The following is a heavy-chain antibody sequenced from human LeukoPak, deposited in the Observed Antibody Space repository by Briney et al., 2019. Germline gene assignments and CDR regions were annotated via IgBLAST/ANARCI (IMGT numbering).Heavy chain of an antibody. D-gene: IGHD3-22*01. Sequence: PGGSLRLSCAASGFTFSSYGMHWVRQAPGKGLEWVAVIWCDGSNKYYADSVKGRFTISRDNSKNTLYLQMNSLRAEDTAVYYCARDSINYYDDSSGYPHHWGQGTLVSVSS. CDR2: IWCDGSNK. CDR1: GFTFSSYG. V-gene: IGHV3-33*01. J-gene: IGHJ5*02. CDR3: ARDSINYYDDSSGYPHH.